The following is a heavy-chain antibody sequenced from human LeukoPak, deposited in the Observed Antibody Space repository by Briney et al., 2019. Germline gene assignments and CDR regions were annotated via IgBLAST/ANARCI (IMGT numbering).Heavy chain of an antibody. CDR2: IYHSGRT. D-gene: IGHD2-21*02. J-gene: IGHJ6*03. CDR1: GGSINSYIW. CDR3: ARDAESLPVVTAQPQLPLPLLYMDV. Sequence: PSETLSLTCAVSGGSINSYIWWSWVRQPPGKGLEWIGSIYHSGRTYYNPSLKSRVTISVDTSNNQFSLKLSSVTAADTAVYYCARDAESLPVVTAQPQLPLPLLYMDVWGKGTTVTVSS. V-gene: IGHV4-4*02.